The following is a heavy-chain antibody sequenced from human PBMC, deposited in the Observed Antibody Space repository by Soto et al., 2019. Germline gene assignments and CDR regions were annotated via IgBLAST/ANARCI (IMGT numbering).Heavy chain of an antibody. D-gene: IGHD2-8*01. CDR3: ANRWSRYFDY. V-gene: IGHV3-23*01. Sequence: EVQLLESGGGVVQPGGSLRLSCAASGFTFTTYTMSWVRQAPGKGLEWVSTIDGSGTKTYYADSVRGRVTISRDNAKSTVDLQLNSVRAEYTGVYYCANRWSRYFDYWGQGTLVTVSS. CDR2: IDGSGTKT. J-gene: IGHJ4*02. CDR1: GFTFTTYT.